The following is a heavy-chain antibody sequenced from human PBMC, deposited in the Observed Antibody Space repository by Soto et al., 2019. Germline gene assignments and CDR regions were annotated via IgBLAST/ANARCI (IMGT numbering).Heavy chain of an antibody. D-gene: IGHD3-3*01. J-gene: IGHJ4*02. CDR1: GYTFTGYY. CDR2: INAGNGNT. Sequence: ASVKVSCKASGYTFTGYYMHWVRQAPGQGLEWMGWINAGNGNTKYSQKFHGRVTITRDTSASTAYMELSSLRSEDTAVYYCARVTYYDFWSDYYTDFDYWGQGTLVTVSS. CDR3: ARVTYYDFWSDYYTDFDY. V-gene: IGHV1-3*01.